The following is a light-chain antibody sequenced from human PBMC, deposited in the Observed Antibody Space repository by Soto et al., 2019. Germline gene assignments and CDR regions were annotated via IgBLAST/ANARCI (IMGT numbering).Light chain of an antibody. CDR3: QQYHTWPIT. Sequence: IVMTQSPATLSVAPGERVTFSCRASQGISRKVAWYQHKPGQAPRLRISGASTGATGIPARFSGSGSGTEFTLTISSLQSEDCAIYYCQQYHTWPITFGGGTKVEIK. J-gene: IGKJ4*01. V-gene: IGKV3-15*01. CDR2: GAS. CDR1: QGISRK.